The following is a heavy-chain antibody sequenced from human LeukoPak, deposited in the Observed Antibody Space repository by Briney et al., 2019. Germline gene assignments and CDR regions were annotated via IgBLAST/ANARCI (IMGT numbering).Heavy chain of an antibody. Sequence: PSETLSLTCTVSGGSISGSDWWSWVRQPPGKGLEWVSIIYSDGTKYYADSVKGRFTISRDNSKNTLFLHMNTLRAEDTAVYFCATPPGLRANHWGQGTLVTVSS. CDR1: GGSISGSDW. CDR2: IYSDGTK. J-gene: IGHJ4*02. D-gene: IGHD3-16*01. CDR3: ATPPGLRANH. V-gene: IGHV3-53*01.